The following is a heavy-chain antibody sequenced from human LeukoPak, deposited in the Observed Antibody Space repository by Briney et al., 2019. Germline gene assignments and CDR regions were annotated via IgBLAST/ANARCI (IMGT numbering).Heavy chain of an antibody. V-gene: IGHV1-3*01. CDR2: INVGNGNT. D-gene: IGHD1-26*01. CDR1: GYIFSSYA. CDR3: ARELLRSDGFDY. J-gene: IGHJ4*02. Sequence: ASVKVSCKASGYIFSSYAMHWVRQAPGQRLEWMGWINVGNGNTKYSQKFQGRVTITRDTSASTAYMEVSSLRSEYTAVYYCARELLRSDGFDYWGQGTLVTVSS.